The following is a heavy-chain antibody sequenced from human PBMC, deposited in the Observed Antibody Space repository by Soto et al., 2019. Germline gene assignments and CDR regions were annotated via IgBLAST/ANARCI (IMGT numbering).Heavy chain of an antibody. J-gene: IGHJ3*02. Sequence: QVQLVQSGAEVKKPGSSVKVSCKASGGTFSSYTISWVRQAPGQGLEWMGRIIPILGIANYAQKFQGRVTIPADKSTITAYMELSSLRSDDTAVYYCARDQEGHSSSSETRRAFDIWGQGTMVTVSS. D-gene: IGHD6-6*01. CDR1: GGTFSSYT. CDR2: IIPILGIA. V-gene: IGHV1-69*08. CDR3: ARDQEGHSSSSETRRAFDI.